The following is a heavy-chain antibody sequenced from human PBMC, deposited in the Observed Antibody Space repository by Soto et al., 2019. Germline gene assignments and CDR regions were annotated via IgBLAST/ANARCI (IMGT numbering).Heavy chain of an antibody. Sequence: SETLSLTCAVSGGSISSDDWWTWVRQTPGKGLEWIGEIYHSGTTNYNPSLMSRVTIAVDKAKSQFSLRLDSVTAADTAVYYCARSDCYGVCRGKWLDPWGQGILVTVSS. CDR1: GGSISSDDW. CDR2: IYHSGTT. CDR3: ARSDCYGVCRGKWLDP. V-gene: IGHV4-4*02. J-gene: IGHJ5*02. D-gene: IGHD2-21*02.